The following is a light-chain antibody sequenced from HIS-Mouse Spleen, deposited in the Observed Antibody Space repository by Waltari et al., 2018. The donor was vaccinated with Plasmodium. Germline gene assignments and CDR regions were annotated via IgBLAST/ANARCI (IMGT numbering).Light chain of an antibody. CDR3: QQYGSSPYT. J-gene: IGKJ2*01. CDR1: QSVSSSY. Sequence: ELVLTQSPRTLSLSPGERATLSCRASQSVSSSYLAWYQQKPGQAPRLLIYGASSRATGIPDRFSGSGSGTDFTLTISRLGPEDFAVYYCQQYGSSPYTFGQGTKLEIK. V-gene: IGKV3-20*01. CDR2: GAS.